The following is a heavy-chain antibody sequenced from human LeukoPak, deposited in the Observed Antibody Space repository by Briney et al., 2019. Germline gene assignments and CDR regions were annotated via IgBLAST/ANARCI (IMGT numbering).Heavy chain of an antibody. J-gene: IGHJ4*02. CDR1: GFTFSSYA. CDR2: INSDGSST. Sequence: GGSLRLSCAASGFTFSSYAMSWVRQAPGKGLVWVSRINSDGSSTSYADSVKGRFTISGDNAKNTLYLQMNSLRAEDTAVYYCAREDLDSFDYWGQGTLVTVSS. CDR3: AREDLDSFDY. V-gene: IGHV3-74*01.